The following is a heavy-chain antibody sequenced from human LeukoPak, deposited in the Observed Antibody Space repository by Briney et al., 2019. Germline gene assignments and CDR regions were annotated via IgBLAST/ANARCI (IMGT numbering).Heavy chain of an antibody. J-gene: IGHJ5*02. Sequence: SETLSLTCTVSGGSISSYYWTWIRQSAGKGPEWIGRINTSGSTNYNPSLRSRVTMSVNTSKNQFSLNLSSVTAADTAVYYCARGVYCSSTSCYFLSWFDPWGQGTLVTVSS. V-gene: IGHV4-4*07. CDR3: ARGVYCSSTSCYFLSWFDP. CDR1: GGSISSYY. CDR2: INTSGST. D-gene: IGHD2-2*01.